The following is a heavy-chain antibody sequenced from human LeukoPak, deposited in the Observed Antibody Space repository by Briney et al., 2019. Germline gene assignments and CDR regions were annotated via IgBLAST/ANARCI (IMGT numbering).Heavy chain of an antibody. CDR3: ARHRRYTTGSEEYDY. J-gene: IGHJ4*02. Sequence: SETLSLTCTVSGGSISSSSYFWGWIRQPPGKGLEWIGSIYYSGSTYYNPSLKSRVTISVDTSKNQFSLKVSSVTAADTAVYYCARHRRYTTGSEEYDYWGQGNMVTVSS. V-gene: IGHV4-39*01. D-gene: IGHD2-8*02. CDR2: IYYSGST. CDR1: GGSISSSSYF.